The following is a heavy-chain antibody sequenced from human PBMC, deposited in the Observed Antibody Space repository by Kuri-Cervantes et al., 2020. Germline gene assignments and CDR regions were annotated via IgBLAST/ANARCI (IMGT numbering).Heavy chain of an antibody. CDR2: IRNKAKNYAT. CDR1: GFTFSGST. Sequence: GGSLRLSCAASGFTFSGSTVHWVRQASGKGLEWVGFIRNKAKNYATAYAASVKGRFTISRDNSKNTLFLQMNSLRGEDTALYYCVRDILYRGGRYFDTWGQGTLVTVSS. J-gene: IGHJ4*02. CDR3: VRDILYRGGRYFDT. D-gene: IGHD2/OR15-2a*01. V-gene: IGHV3-73*01.